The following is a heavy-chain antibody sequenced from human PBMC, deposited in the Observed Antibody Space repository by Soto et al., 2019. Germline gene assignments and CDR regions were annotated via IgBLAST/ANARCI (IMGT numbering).Heavy chain of an antibody. J-gene: IGHJ4*02. CDR1: GYTFTSYG. CDR3: ARGYVGYYDFWSGYYPPFDD. Sequence: ASVKVSCKASGYTFTSYGISWVRQAPGQGLEWMGWISAYNGNTNYAQKLQGRVTMTTDTSTSTAYMELRSLRSDDTAVYYCARGYVGYYDFWSGYYPPFDDWGQGTRVTVSS. D-gene: IGHD3-3*01. V-gene: IGHV1-18*01. CDR2: ISAYNGNT.